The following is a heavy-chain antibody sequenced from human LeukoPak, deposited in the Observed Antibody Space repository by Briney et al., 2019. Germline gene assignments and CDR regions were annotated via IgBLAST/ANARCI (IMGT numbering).Heavy chain of an antibody. J-gene: IGHJ4*02. Sequence: GGSLRLSCAASGFTFSSYAMSWVRQAPGKGLEWVSVIYSGGSTYYADSVKGRFTISRDNSKNTLYLQMNSLRAEDTAVYYCAREVIAAAGSDYFDYWGQGTLVTVSS. CDR1: GFTFSSYA. CDR3: AREVIAAAGSDYFDY. CDR2: IYSGGST. D-gene: IGHD6-13*01. V-gene: IGHV3-66*01.